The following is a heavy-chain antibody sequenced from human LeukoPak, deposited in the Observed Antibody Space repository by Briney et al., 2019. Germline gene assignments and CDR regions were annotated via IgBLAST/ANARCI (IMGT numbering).Heavy chain of an antibody. V-gene: IGHV3-9*01. CDR2: ISGSSDYI. J-gene: IGHJ6*03. Sequence: GGSLRLSCAASGFTFNDYAMHWVRQAPGKGLEWVSGISGSSDYIFYADSVKGRFTICRVNAKNSLYLQMNSLRAEDTAIYYCAREKNGYNIWPKTVRYYYYYMDVWGKGTTVTVSS. CDR1: GFTFNDYA. D-gene: IGHD1-14*01. CDR3: AREKNGYNIWPKTVRYYYYYMDV.